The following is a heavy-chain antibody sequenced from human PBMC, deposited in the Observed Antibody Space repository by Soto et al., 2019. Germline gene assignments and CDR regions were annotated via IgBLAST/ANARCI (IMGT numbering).Heavy chain of an antibody. V-gene: IGHV4-31*03. Sequence: SETLSLTCTVSGGSIRSGGYSWSWIRQHPGKGLEWIGYIYYSGSTYYNPSLKSRVTISVDTSKNQFSLKLSSVTAADTAVYYCARTLRPRVGRFLGWGTDGSNWFDPWGQGTLVTVSS. CDR1: GGSIRSGGYS. CDR3: ARTLRPRVGRFLGWGTDGSNWFDP. CDR2: IYYSGST. J-gene: IGHJ5*02. D-gene: IGHD3-3*01.